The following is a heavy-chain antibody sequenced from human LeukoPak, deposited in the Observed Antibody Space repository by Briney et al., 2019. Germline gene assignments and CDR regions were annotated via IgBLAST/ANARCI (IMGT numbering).Heavy chain of an antibody. Sequence: SETLSLTCTVSGGSISSYYWTWIRQPPGKGLEWIGYIYYSGSTNYNPSLKSRVAISVDTSKNQFSLKLNSVTAADTAVYYCARAWGSSSWYYFDYWGQGTLVTVSS. CDR3: ARAWGSSSWYYFDY. CDR2: IYYSGST. D-gene: IGHD6-13*01. J-gene: IGHJ4*02. CDR1: GGSISSYY. V-gene: IGHV4-59*01.